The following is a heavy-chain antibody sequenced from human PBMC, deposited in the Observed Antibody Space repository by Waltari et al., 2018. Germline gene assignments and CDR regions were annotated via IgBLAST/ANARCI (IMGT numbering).Heavy chain of an antibody. J-gene: IGHJ6*02. CDR1: GYTFTGSY. V-gene: IGHV1-2*02. CDR2: TNPNSGGT. Sequence: QVQLVQSGAEVKKPGASVKVSCKASGYTFTGSYMHWVRQAPGQGLEWRGWTNPNSGGTNYEQKFQGRVTMTRDTSISTAYMGLSRLRSDDTAVYYCAHINYYGAGGWGLMDVWGQGTTVTVSS. CDR3: AHINYYGAGGWGLMDV. D-gene: IGHD3-10*01.